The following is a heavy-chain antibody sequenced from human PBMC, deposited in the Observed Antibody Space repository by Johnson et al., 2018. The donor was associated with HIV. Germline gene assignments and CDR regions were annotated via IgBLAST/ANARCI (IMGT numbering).Heavy chain of an antibody. CDR2: IYSGGST. D-gene: IGHD1-26*01. CDR1: GFTVSSNY. CDR3: AKERDSGSYFDAFDL. Sequence: VQLVESGGGLIQPGGSLRLSCAASGFTVSSNYMSWVRQAPGKGLEWVSVIYSGGSTYYAASVKGRVTISSDNSKNTLYLQMNSLRAEDTAVYYCAKERDSGSYFDAFDLWGQGTMVTISS. J-gene: IGHJ3*01. V-gene: IGHV3-53*01.